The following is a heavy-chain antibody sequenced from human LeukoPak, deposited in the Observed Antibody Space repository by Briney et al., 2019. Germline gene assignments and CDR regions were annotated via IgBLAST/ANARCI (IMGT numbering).Heavy chain of an antibody. Sequence: GSLRLSCAASGFTFSRYSMNWVRQAPGKGLEWVSCISSSSSYIYYANSVKGRFTISRDNAKNSLYLQMNSLRAEDTAVYYCVRDYENLTGSKTRFHYWGQGTLVTVSS. CDR3: VRDYENLTGSKTRFHY. CDR2: ISSSSSYI. CDR1: GFTFSRYS. V-gene: IGHV3-21*01. J-gene: IGHJ4*02. D-gene: IGHD3-9*01.